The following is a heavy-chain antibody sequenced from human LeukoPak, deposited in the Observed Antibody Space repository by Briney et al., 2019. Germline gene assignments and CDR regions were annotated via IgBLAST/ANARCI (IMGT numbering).Heavy chain of an antibody. J-gene: IGHJ4*02. CDR3: ATLGPYYYDSSGYY. V-gene: IGHV3-48*04. D-gene: IGHD3-22*01. Sequence: GGSLRLSCAASGFTFSNAWMNWVRQAPGKGLEWVSYISSSGSTIYYADSVKGRFTISRDNAKNSLYLQMNSLRAEDTAVYYCATLGPYYYDSSGYYWGQGTLVTVSS. CDR2: ISSSGSTI. CDR1: GFTFSNAW.